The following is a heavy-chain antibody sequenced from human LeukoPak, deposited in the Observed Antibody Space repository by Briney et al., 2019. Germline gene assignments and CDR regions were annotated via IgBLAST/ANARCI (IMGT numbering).Heavy chain of an antibody. Sequence: ASVKVSCKASGGTFSTYASSWVRQAPGQRLEWMGRIIPVLGVANYAQKFQGRVTISADKSTSTAYMEVSSLRSEDTAVYYCATGIGTLWSGYYHDYWGQGTLVTVSS. CDR2: IIPVLGVA. CDR1: GGTFSTYA. V-gene: IGHV1-69*04. J-gene: IGHJ4*02. CDR3: ATGIGTLWSGYYHDY. D-gene: IGHD3-3*01.